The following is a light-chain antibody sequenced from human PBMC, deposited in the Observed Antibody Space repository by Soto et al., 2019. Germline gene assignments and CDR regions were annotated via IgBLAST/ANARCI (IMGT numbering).Light chain of an antibody. Sequence: EIELTQSPATLSLSTGERATLSCRASQSVSSYLAWYQQKPGQAPRLLIYDASNRATGIPARFSGSGSGTEFTLTISSLQSEDCAVYYCQQYGSSGTFGQGTKVDIK. CDR1: QSVSSY. J-gene: IGKJ1*01. V-gene: IGKV3-11*01. CDR2: DAS. CDR3: QQYGSSGT.